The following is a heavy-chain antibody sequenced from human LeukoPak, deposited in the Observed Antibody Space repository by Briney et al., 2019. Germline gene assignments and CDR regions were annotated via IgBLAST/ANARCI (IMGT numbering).Heavy chain of an antibody. CDR3: ARGPHSGYDWWDY. J-gene: IGHJ4*02. D-gene: IGHD5-12*01. Sequence: SETLSLTCTVSGGSISSYYWSWIRQPPGKGLEWIGYIYYSGSTNYNPSLESRVTISVDTSKNQLSLKLSSVTAADTAVYYCARGPHSGYDWWDYWGQGTLVTVSS. CDR1: GGSISSYY. CDR2: IYYSGST. V-gene: IGHV4-59*01.